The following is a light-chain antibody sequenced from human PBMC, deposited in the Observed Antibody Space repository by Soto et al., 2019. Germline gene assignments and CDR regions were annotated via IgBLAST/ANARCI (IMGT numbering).Light chain of an antibody. V-gene: IGLV6-57*04. J-gene: IGLJ3*02. Sequence: NFMLTQPHSVSESPGKTVTISCTRSSGSIASNYVQWYQLRPGSAPTTVIYEDNQRPSGVPDRFSGSIDSSSNSASLTISGLKTEDEADYYCQSYDSTCHGLFGGGTKLTVL. CDR1: SGSIASNY. CDR2: EDN. CDR3: QSYDSTCHGL.